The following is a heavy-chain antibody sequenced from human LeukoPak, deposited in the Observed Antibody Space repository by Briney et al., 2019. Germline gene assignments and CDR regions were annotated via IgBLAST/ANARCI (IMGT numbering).Heavy chain of an antibody. CDR2: IYHSGAT. CDR1: GYSIGIGYY. V-gene: IGHV4-38-2*02. CDR3: ARNRYYYGSGSYGVPNWFDP. J-gene: IGHJ5*02. D-gene: IGHD3-10*01. Sequence: SETLSLTCTVSGYSIGIGYYWGWIRQTPGKGLEWIGSIYHSGATYYNPSLKSRVTISVDTSKNQFSLKLSSVTAADTAMYYCARNRYYYGSGSYGVPNWFDPWGQGTLVTVSS.